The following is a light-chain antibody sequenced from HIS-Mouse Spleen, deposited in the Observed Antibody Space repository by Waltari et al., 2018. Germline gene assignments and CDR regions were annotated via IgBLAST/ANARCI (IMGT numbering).Light chain of an antibody. CDR2: LGS. Sequence: DIVMTHSPLSLPVTPGEPASISCRSSQSLLHSNGYTYLDWYLQKPGQSPQLLIYLGSNRASGVPDRFSGSGSGTDFTLKISRVEAEDVGVYYCMQALQTPWTFGQGTKLEIK. V-gene: IGKV2-28*01. J-gene: IGKJ2*01. CDR1: QSLLHSNGYTY. CDR3: MQALQTPWT.